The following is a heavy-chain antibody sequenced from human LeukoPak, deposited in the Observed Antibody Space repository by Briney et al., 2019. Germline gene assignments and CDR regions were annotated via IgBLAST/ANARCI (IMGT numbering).Heavy chain of an antibody. J-gene: IGHJ2*01. V-gene: IGHV4-34*01. CDR3: ARTLIDYGSDWYFDL. Sequence: PSETLSLTCAVYGGSFRGYYWSWLRQPPGKGLEWSGEINHSGSTNYNPSLKSRVTISVDTSKNQFSLKLSSVTAADTAVYYCARTLIDYGSDWYFDLWGRGTLVTVSS. CDR1: GGSFRGYY. D-gene: IGHD4-17*01. CDR2: INHSGST.